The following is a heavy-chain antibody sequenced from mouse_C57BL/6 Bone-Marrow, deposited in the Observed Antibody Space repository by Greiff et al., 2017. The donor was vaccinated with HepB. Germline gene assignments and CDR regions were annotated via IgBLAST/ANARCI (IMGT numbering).Heavy chain of an antibody. D-gene: IGHD4-1*01. CDR3: ALGYFDY. V-gene: IGHV1-76*01. CDR1: GYTFTDYY. CDR2: IYPGSGNT. Sequence: VKLMESGAELVRPGASVKLSCKASGYTFTDYYINWVSQGPGQGLEWIARIYPGSGNTYYNEKFKGKATLTAAKSSSTAYMQRSSLTSEDSAVYFCALGYFDYWGQGTTLTVSS. J-gene: IGHJ2*01.